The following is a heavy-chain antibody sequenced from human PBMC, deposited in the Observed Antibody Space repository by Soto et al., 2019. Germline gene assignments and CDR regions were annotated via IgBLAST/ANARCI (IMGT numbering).Heavy chain of an antibody. J-gene: IGHJ4*02. CDR2: ISYDGINK. Sequence: QVQLVESGGGVVQPGTSLRLSCVASAFTFSSYGMYWVRQAPGKGLEWVALISYDGINKYYADSMKGRFTVSRDNSKNTRCPQSNSLSPDDTAIYYCTRGPHYGGWPSYFPYFFDSWGQGTLVSVSS. CDR1: AFTFSSYG. V-gene: IGHV3-30*03. D-gene: IGHD3-16*01. CDR3: TRGPHYGGWPSYFPYFFDS.